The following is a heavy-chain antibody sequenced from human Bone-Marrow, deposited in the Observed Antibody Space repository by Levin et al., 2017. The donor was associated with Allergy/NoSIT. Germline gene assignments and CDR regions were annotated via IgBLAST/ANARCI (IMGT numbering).Heavy chain of an antibody. V-gene: IGHV1-46*01. CDR2: ITPSGGST. D-gene: IGHD6-13*01. CDR3: ARDLRPAVWYEVPFDY. CDR1: GYTFTDYY. Sequence: PGESLKISCKASGYTFTDYYIHWLRQAPGQGLEWMGMITPSGGSTSYAQKFQDRVTMTRDTSTSTVYVELSSLRSEDTAVYYCARDLRPAVWYEVPFDYWGQGTRVTVSS. J-gene: IGHJ4*02.